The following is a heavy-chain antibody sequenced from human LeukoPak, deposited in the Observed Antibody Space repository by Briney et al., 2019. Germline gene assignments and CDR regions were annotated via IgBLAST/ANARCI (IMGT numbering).Heavy chain of an antibody. J-gene: IGHJ4*02. D-gene: IGHD2-2*01. Sequence: GGSLRLSCAASGFTFDDYAMNWVRQAPGKGLEWVSSISSSGNYIYYADSVKGRFTVSRDNAKNSVFLQMNSLRAEDTAVYYCTRDESRSISCYAQWGQGTLVTASS. CDR1: GFTFDDYA. CDR3: TRDESRSISCYAQ. V-gene: IGHV3-21*01. CDR2: ISSSGNYI.